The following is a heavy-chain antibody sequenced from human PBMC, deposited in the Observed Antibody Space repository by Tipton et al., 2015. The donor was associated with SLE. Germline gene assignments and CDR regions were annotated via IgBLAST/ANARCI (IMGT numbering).Heavy chain of an antibody. J-gene: IGHJ4*02. Sequence: GSLRLSCAASGFTFSSYGMHWVRQAPGKGLEWVAFIRYDGSNKYYADSVKGRFTISRDNSKNTLYLQMNSLRAEDTAVYYCAKSRERSSGGYYFDYWGQGTLVTVSP. CDR2: IRYDGSNK. CDR3: AKSRERSSGGYYFDY. D-gene: IGHD1-26*01. CDR1: GFTFSSYG. V-gene: IGHV3-30*02.